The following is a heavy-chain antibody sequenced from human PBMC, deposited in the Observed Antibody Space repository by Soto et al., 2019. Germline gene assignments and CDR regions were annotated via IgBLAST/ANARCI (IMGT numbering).Heavy chain of an antibody. J-gene: IGHJ4*02. D-gene: IGHD6-19*01. V-gene: IGHV3-74*01. CDR1: GFTFSSYW. CDR3: VREMGSGWPEY. Sequence: GGSLRLSCVASGFTFSSYWMQWVRQAPGKGLMWVSRIKTDGSSTSYADSVKGRFTVSRDNAKNTLYLQMNSLRVDDTAVYHCVREMGSGWPEYWGQGAPVTVSS. CDR2: IKTDGSST.